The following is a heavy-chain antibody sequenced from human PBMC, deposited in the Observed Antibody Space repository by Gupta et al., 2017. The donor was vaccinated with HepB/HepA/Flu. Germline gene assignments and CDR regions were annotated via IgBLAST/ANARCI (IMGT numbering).Heavy chain of an antibody. J-gene: IGHJ4*02. CDR2: ISGSGGST. CDR1: GFTFSSYA. V-gene: IGHV3-23*01. D-gene: IGHD3-10*01. CDR3: AKYPGPGMAEFGELPLSNYYFDY. Sequence: EVQLLESGGGLVQPGGSLRLSCAASGFTFSSYAMSWVRQAPGKGLEWVSAISGSGGSTYYADSVKGRFTISRDNSKNTLYLQMNSLRAEDTAVYYCAKYPGPGMAEFGELPLSNYYFDYWGQGTLVTVSS.